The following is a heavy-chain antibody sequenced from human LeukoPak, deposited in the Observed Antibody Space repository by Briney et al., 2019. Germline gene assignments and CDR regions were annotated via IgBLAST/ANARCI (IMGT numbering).Heavy chain of an antibody. D-gene: IGHD3-22*01. V-gene: IGHV1-69*04. CDR2: ILPILVIA. Sequence: SVKVSCKASGGTFSSYATSWVRQAPGQGLECRGRILPILVIANYAEKFQGRVTITADKSTSTAYMELSSLRSEDTAVYYCASLSHYYDSSGYRFDYWGQGTLVTVSS. CDR1: GGTFSSYA. CDR3: ASLSHYYDSSGYRFDY. J-gene: IGHJ4*02.